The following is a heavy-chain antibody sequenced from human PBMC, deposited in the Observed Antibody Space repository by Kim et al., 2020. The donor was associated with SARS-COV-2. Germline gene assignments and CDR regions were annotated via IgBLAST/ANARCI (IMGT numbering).Heavy chain of an antibody. V-gene: IGHV3-9*01. J-gene: IGHJ4*02. CDR1: GFTFGDYG. D-gene: IGHD2-21*02. CDR2: ITWNSGTL. Sequence: GGSLRLSCAASGFTFGDYGMHWVRQAPGKGLEWVSGITWNSGTLGYADSVRGRFTISRDNAQNSLYLQMDSLRPEDTALYYCAPGFGTASDDRPSSWGQGTLVTVSS. CDR3: APGFGTASDDRPSS.